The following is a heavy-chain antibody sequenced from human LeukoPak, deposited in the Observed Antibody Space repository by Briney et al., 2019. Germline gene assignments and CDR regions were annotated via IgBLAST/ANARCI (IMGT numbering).Heavy chain of an antibody. CDR3: ARGGYQPYYYMDV. CDR1: GFTFSSYA. CDR2: ISGSGGST. J-gene: IGHJ6*03. Sequence: GGSLRLSCAASGFTFSSYAMSWVRQAPGKGLEWVSAISGSGGSTYYADSVKGRFTISRDNSKKIVYLQMDSLRVDETAVYYCARGGYQPYYYMDVWGKGTTVTVSS. V-gene: IGHV3-23*01. D-gene: IGHD2-2*01.